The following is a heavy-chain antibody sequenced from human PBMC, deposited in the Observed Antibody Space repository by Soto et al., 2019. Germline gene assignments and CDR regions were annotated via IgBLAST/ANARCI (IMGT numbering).Heavy chain of an antibody. Sequence: QITLKESGPTLVKPTQTLTLTCTFSGFSLRTSGVGVGWIRQPQGKALEWLALIYWDDDKRYRPSLKSRLTSTKDTSKNQVVLTMTNMDPVDTATYFCAHRGGSCYDYWGQGTLVTVSS. CDR2: IYWDDDK. CDR3: AHRGGSCYDY. D-gene: IGHD2-15*01. V-gene: IGHV2-5*02. CDR1: GFSLRTSGVG. J-gene: IGHJ4*02.